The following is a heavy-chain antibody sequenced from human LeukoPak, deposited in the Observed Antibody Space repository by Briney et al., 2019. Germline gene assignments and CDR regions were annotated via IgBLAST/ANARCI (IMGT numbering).Heavy chain of an antibody. V-gene: IGHV3-53*01. CDR2: IYRDGST. Sequence: PGGSLRLSCVASGFNVSGNYMSWVRQSPGKGLEWVSVIYRDGSTYYADSVKGRFTISRDNSKNTLYLQMNSLRAEDTAVYYCAKDGAPAAAVDAFDIWGQGTMVTVSS. J-gene: IGHJ3*02. D-gene: IGHD6-13*01. CDR1: GFNVSGNY. CDR3: AKDGAPAAAVDAFDI.